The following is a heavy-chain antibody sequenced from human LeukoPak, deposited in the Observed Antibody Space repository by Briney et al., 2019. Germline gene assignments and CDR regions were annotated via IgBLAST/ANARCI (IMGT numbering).Heavy chain of an antibody. Sequence: SETLSLTCAVSGGSIKSNNWWSWVRQPPGKGLEWIGYIYYSGSTNYNPSLKSRVTISVDTSKNQFSLKLSSVTAADTAVYYCARVHSSSWYWYFDYWGQGTLVTVSS. CDR3: ARVHSSSWYWYFDY. CDR2: IYYSGST. V-gene: IGHV4-4*02. D-gene: IGHD6-13*01. CDR1: GGSIKSNN. J-gene: IGHJ4*02.